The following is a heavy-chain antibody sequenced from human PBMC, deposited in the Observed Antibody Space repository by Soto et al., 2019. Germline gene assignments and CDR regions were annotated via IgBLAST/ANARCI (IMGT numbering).Heavy chain of an antibody. CDR1: GGSISSSSYY. CDR3: ARFSGDSSYYYYGMDV. J-gene: IGHJ6*02. V-gene: IGHV4-39*01. CDR2: IYYSGST. Sequence: SETLSLTCTVSGGSISSSSYYWGWIRQPPGKGLEWIGSIYYSGSTYYNPSLKSRVTISVDTSKNQFSLKLSSVTAADTAVYYCARFSGDSSYYYYGMDVWGQGTTVTVS. D-gene: IGHD3-10*01.